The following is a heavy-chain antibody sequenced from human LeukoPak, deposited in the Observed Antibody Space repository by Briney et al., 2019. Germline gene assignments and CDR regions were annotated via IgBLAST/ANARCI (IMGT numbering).Heavy chain of an antibody. V-gene: IGHV4-39*07. Sequence: PSETLSLTCTVSGGSVNSGTYHWGWVRQPPGKGLEWIGSVYFDGSTHDNPSLKSRVAISVDTSKNQFSLKLTSVTAADTAVYYCERDYYYDGRGGFDPWSQGTLVTVSS. J-gene: IGHJ5*02. D-gene: IGHD3-22*01. CDR2: VYFDGST. CDR3: ERDYYYDGRGGFDP. CDR1: GGSVNSGTYH.